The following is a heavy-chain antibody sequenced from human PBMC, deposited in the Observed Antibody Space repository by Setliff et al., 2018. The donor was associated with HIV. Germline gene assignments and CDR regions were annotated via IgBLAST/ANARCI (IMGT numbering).Heavy chain of an antibody. Sequence: ASVKVSCKASGYTFTGYFIHGVRQAPGQGLEWMGVINTSGGSAGYAEKFRGRVTMTRDTSTSTVYMDLRNLRSEDTAVYYCARNQGDSSGWYAGDYWGHGTLVTVSS. CDR3: ARNQGDSSGWYAGDY. J-gene: IGHJ4*01. CDR1: GYTFTGYF. D-gene: IGHD6-19*01. CDR2: INTSGGSA. V-gene: IGHV1-46*01.